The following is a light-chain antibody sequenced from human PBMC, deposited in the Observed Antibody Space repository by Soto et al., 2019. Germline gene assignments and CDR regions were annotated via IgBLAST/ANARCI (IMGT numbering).Light chain of an antibody. CDR3: QHYSGDRAT. Sequence: IPFTQSPSTPSSPLGDRVTISFRASQSINKWLAWYQHKPGKAPNLLIYEVSTLHSGVPSRFSGSGSGTEFTLTISSLRPDDFATYYCQHYSGDRATFGQGTKVDIK. J-gene: IGKJ1*01. V-gene: IGKV1-5*03. CDR2: EVS. CDR1: QSINKW.